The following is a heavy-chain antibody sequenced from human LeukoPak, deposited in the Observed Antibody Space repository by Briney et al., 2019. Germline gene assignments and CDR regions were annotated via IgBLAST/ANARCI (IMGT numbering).Heavy chain of an antibody. V-gene: IGHV3-48*01. D-gene: IGHD1-14*01. CDR2: ISSSSSII. Sequence: PGGSLRLSCAASGFTFSSYSMNWVRQAPGKGLEWVSYISSSSSIIYYADSVKGRFTMSRDNAKNSLYLQMNSLRAEDTAVYYCARAGNRYYYYYYMDVWGKGTTVTVSS. J-gene: IGHJ6*03. CDR3: ARAGNRYYYYYYMDV. CDR1: GFTFSSYS.